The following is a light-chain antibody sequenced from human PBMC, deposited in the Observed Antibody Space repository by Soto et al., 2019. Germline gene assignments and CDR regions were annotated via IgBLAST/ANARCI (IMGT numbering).Light chain of an antibody. CDR2: KSS. V-gene: IGKV1-5*03. J-gene: IGKJ4*01. CDR1: QSISGW. Sequence: DIQMTQSPSTLSASVGDRVAIACRASQSISGWLAWYQQKPGKAPKLLIYKSSSLQSGVPSRFSGSGSGTEFTLTISSLQPDDFATYYCQQYNSYPLTFGGGTKVEIK. CDR3: QQYNSYPLT.